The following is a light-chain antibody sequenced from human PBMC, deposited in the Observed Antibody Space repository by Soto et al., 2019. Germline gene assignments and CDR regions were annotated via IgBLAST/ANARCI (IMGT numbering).Light chain of an antibody. CDR1: SSDVGGYNH. V-gene: IGLV2-14*01. Sequence: QSALTQPASLSGSPGQSITISCTGTSSDVGGYNHVSWYQQYPGKAPKLLIYEVSNRPSGVSYRFSGSKSGNTASLTVSGLQSEDEADYYCSSYAGSSTWVFGGGTKLTVL. CDR2: EVS. J-gene: IGLJ3*02. CDR3: SSYAGSSTWV.